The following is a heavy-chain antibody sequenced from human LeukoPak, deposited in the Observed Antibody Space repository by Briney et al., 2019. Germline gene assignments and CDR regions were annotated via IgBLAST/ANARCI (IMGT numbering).Heavy chain of an antibody. D-gene: IGHD3-22*01. CDR3: ARGSSGYYCDHFQT. J-gene: IGHJ1*01. V-gene: IGHV3-23*01. CDR2: ITGSGGST. CDR1: GFTFSTSA. Sequence: PGGSLRLSCAGSGFTFSTSAMSWVRQTPGKGLEWVSGITGSGGSTNYADSVRGRFTISRDNSKNTVYLQMNSLRAEDTAVYYCARGSSGYYCDHFQTWGQGSLVTVSS.